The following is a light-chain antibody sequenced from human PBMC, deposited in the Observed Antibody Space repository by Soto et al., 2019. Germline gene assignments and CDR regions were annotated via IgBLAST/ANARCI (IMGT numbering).Light chain of an antibody. CDR2: DVS. V-gene: IGLV2-8*01. CDR1: SSDVGGYNY. CDR3: SSHAGSNNLV. J-gene: IGLJ1*01. Sequence: HSALTQPPSASGSLGQSVTISCTGTSSDVGGYNYVSWYQQHPGKAPKLLIYDVSHRPSGVPDRFSGSKSGNTASLTVSGLQAEDEVDYYCSSHAGSNNLVFGTGTKLTVL.